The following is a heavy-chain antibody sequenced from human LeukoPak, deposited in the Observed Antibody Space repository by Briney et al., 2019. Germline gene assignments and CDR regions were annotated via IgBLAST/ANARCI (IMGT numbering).Heavy chain of an antibody. Sequence: GGSLRLSCAASGFTFSSYWMSWVRQAPGKGLEWVANIKQDGSEKYYVDSVKGRFTISRDNAKNSLYLQMNSLRAEDTAVYYCARASSGWQKDAFDIWGQGTMVTASS. D-gene: IGHD6-19*01. CDR1: GFTFSSYW. J-gene: IGHJ3*02. CDR3: ARASSGWQKDAFDI. V-gene: IGHV3-7*01. CDR2: IKQDGSEK.